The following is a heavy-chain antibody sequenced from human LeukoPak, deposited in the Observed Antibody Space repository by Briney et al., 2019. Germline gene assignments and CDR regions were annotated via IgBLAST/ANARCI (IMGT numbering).Heavy chain of an antibody. CDR1: GYTLTSSY. D-gene: IGHD2-21*02. V-gene: IGHV1-46*03. CDR3: AKGRSDFFAYYYYLDV. CDR2: INPSGGST. Sequence: ASVKVSCKASGYTLTSSYIHWVRQAPGQGLEWMGIINPSGGSTNYAQKFQGRVTKTRDTSTSTVYMELTSLRSEDTAVYYCAKGRSDFFAYYYYLDVWGKGTTVTVSS. J-gene: IGHJ6*03.